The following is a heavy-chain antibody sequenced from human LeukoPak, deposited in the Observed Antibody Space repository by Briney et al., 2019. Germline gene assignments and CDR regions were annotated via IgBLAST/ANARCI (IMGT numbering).Heavy chain of an antibody. J-gene: IGHJ5*02. D-gene: IGHD3-10*01. CDR1: GDSISSYY. V-gene: IGHV4-4*07. CDR3: ARAGYGAGSYSFDP. Sequence: PSETLSLTCTVSGDSISSYYWSWIRQPAGKGLEWIGRIYTSGSTNYNPSRKSRVTMSVDTSKNQVSLKLSSVTAADTAVYYCARAGYGAGSYSFDPWGQGTLVTVSS. CDR2: IYTSGST.